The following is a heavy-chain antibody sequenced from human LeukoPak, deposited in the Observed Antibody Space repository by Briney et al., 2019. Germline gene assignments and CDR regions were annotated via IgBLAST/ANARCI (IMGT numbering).Heavy chain of an antibody. V-gene: IGHV3-30*18. D-gene: IGHD3-22*01. CDR1: GFSFRDYG. Sequence: PGRSLRLSCTTSGFSFRDYGMGWVRQAPGKGLEWVAVISYDGSNKYYADSVKGRFTISRDNSKNTLYLQMNSLRAEDTAVYYCAKDIRDSSGYYSPPDYYYGMDVWGQGTTVTVSS. CDR2: ISYDGSNK. CDR3: AKDIRDSSGYYSPPDYYYGMDV. J-gene: IGHJ6*02.